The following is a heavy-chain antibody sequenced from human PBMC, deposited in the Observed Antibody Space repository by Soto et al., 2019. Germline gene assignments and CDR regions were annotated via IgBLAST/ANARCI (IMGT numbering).Heavy chain of an antibody. CDR1: GGTFSSYA. V-gene: IGHV1-69*01. CDR2: IIPIFGTA. J-gene: IGHJ4*02. Sequence: QVQLVQSGAEVKKPGSSVKVSCKASGGTFSSYAISWVRQAPGQGLEWMGGIIPIFGTANYAQKFQGRVTLAADESTSTAYMELSSLRSEDTAIYYCARGVFDGYPIDYWGQGTLVTVSS. CDR3: ARGVFDGYPIDY. D-gene: IGHD5-12*01.